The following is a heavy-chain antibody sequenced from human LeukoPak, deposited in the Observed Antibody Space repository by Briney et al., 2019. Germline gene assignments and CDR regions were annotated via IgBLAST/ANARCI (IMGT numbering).Heavy chain of an antibody. CDR2: ILPIFGTA. CDR3: ARDFPRRSREWSGYHNPRFDY. J-gene: IGHJ4*02. CDR1: GGSVGSYV. D-gene: IGHD3-3*01. V-gene: IGHV1-69*13. Sequence: ASVKVSCKAPGGSVGSYVISWFRQAPGQGLEWMGGILPIFGTAIYAQSFQGRLTITAYESTNTAYMELSSLRFEDTAVYYCARDFPRRSREWSGYHNPRFDYWGQGTLVTVSS.